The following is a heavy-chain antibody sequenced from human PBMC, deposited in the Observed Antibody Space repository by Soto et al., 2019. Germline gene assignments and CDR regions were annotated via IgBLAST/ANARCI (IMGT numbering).Heavy chain of an antibody. CDR3: ARVAAGTFDY. CDR1: GFTFSSHD. CDR2: IGTAGDT. D-gene: IGHD6-13*01. V-gene: IGHV3-13*01. Sequence: GGSLRLSCAASGFTFSSHDMHWVRQATGKGLEWVSAIGTAGDTYYPGSVKGRFTISRENAKNSLYLQMNSLRAGDTAVYYCARVAAGTFDYWGQGTLVTVPS. J-gene: IGHJ4*02.